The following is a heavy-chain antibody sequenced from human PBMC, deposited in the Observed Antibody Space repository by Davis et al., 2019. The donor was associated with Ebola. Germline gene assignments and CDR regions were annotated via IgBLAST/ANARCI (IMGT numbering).Heavy chain of an antibody. D-gene: IGHD2-21*02. J-gene: IGHJ4*02. CDR1: GNTISTYT. CDR2: IIPLFGTT. CDR3: ARDLGVVSVTGDY. Sequence: AASVKVSCKASGNTISTYTIDWVRQAPGQGLEWMGGIIPLFGTTNYAQKFRGRVMITADKSTRIAYMELSSLRSEDTAVYYCARDLGVVSVTGDYWGQGTLVTVSS. V-gene: IGHV1-69*06.